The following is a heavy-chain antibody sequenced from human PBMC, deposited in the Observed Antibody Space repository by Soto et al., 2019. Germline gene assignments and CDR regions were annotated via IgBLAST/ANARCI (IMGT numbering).Heavy chain of an antibody. CDR1: GFTFSSYG. CDR2: ISYDGSNK. Sequence: GGSLRLSCAASGFTFSSYGMHWVRQAPGKGLEWVAVISYDGSNKYYADSVKGRFTISRDNSKNTLYLQMNSLRAEDTAVYYCAKSPHDYSHDYWGQGTLVTVSS. J-gene: IGHJ4*02. CDR3: AKSPHDYSHDY. D-gene: IGHD4-17*01. V-gene: IGHV3-30*18.